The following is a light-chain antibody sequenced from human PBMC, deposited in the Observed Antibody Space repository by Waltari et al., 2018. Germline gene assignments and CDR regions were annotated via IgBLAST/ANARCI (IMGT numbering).Light chain of an antibody. V-gene: IGKV1-39*01. CDR1: QSISSY. J-gene: IGKJ2*01. CDR3: QQGYNTPHT. Sequence: DIQMTQSPSSLSASVGDRVTITCRASQSISSYLNWYQQKPGKAPKLLIYGASSLQSGVPSRFSGSGSGTDFTLTISSLQPEDFATYYCQQGYNTPHTFGQGTKLEIK. CDR2: GAS.